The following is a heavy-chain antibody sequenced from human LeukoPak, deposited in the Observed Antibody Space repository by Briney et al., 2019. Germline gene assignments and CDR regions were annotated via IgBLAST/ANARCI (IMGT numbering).Heavy chain of an antibody. D-gene: IGHD6-19*01. CDR2: INHSGST. CDR3: ARGAVAANWGFDY. J-gene: IGHJ4*02. CDR1: GGSFSGYY. V-gene: IGHV4-34*01. Sequence: PSETLPLTCAVYGGSFSGYYWSWIRQPPGKGLEWIGEINHSGSTNYNPSLKSRVTISVDTSKNQFSLKLSSVTAADTAVYYCARGAVAANWGFDYWGQGTLVTVSS.